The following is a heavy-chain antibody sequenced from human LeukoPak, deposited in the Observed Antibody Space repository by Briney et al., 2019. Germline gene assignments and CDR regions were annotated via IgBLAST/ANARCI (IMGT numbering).Heavy chain of an antibody. V-gene: IGHV3-64*01. CDR3: VRVGNYREFDY. Sequence: GXSLRLXCAASGFTFSNYALQWVRQAPGKGLEYVSAISSNGDATFYANSVKGRFTISRDNSKNTLYLQMGSLRAEDMAVYYCVRVGNYREFDYWGQGTLVTVSS. J-gene: IGHJ4*02. D-gene: IGHD1-7*01. CDR1: GFTFSNYA. CDR2: ISSNGDAT.